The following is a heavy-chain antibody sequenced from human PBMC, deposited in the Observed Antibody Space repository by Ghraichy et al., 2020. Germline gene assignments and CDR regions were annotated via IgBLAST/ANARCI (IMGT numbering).Heavy chain of an antibody. V-gene: IGHV4-39*01. CDR2: IHSTGNT. D-gene: IGHD5-12*01. Sequence: SETLSLTCTVSGASIGGTSNYWGWIRQPPGKGLEWIGSIHSTGNTFYNPSLQSRVTIFVENSKNQFSLRLNSVTAADTAFYFCARDRGVSWFYTWGQGTLVTVTS. CDR3: ARDRGVSWFYT. J-gene: IGHJ5*02. CDR1: GASIGGTSNY.